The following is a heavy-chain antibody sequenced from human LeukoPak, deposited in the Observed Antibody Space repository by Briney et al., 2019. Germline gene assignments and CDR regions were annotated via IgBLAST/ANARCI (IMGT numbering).Heavy chain of an antibody. J-gene: IGHJ3*02. CDR3: ARVQDYPREAFAFDI. Sequence: ASVKVSCTASGGTFSSYAISWVRQAPGQGLEWMGGIIPIFGTENCAQKFQGRVTITADESTSTAYMELSSLRSEDTAVYYCARVQDYPREAFAFDIWGQGTMVTVSS. CDR2: IIPIFGTE. CDR1: GGTFSSYA. D-gene: IGHD4-11*01. V-gene: IGHV1-69*13.